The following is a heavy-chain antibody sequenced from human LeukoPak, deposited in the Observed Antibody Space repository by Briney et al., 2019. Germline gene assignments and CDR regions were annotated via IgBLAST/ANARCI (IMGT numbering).Heavy chain of an antibody. D-gene: IGHD6-25*01. CDR1: GFTVSSDY. J-gene: IGHJ4*02. CDR2: IYSGSNT. CDR3: ASYPATGAYFDY. Sequence: GGSLRLSCAASGFTVSSDYMTWVRQAPGKGLEWVSVIYSGSNTYYADSVKGRFTISRDNSRNTLYLQMNSLRAEDTAVYYCASYPATGAYFDYWGQGTLATVSS. V-gene: IGHV3-53*01.